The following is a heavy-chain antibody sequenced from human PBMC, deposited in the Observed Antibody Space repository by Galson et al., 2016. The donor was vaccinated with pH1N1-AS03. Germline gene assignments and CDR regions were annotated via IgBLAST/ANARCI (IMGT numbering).Heavy chain of an antibody. Sequence: SVKVSCKVSGGTFSNYAISWMRQAPGQGLEWMGGIHPIFGTQSYAQKFQGRLTLTADDSTDAAYMELTSLTSEDTALYYCAKDLFWMSAMDVWGQGTTVTVSS. J-gene: IGHJ6*02. CDR3: AKDLFWMSAMDV. CDR1: GGTFSNYA. D-gene: IGHD1-1*01. V-gene: IGHV1-69*13. CDR2: IHPIFGTQ.